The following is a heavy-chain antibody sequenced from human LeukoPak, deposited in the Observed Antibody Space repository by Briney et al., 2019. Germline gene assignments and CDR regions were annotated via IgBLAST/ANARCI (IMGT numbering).Heavy chain of an antibody. CDR1: GYTFTSYH. D-gene: IGHD5-24*01. CDR2: INPSGGGT. V-gene: IGHV1-46*01. CDR3: ARARVMATIRPYFDY. J-gene: IGHJ4*02. Sequence: VASVKVSCKASGYTFTSYHMHWVRQAPGHGLEWMGLINPSGGGTSYAQKFQGRVTMTSDTSTSTVYMELSSLRSGDTAVYYCARARVMATIRPYFDYWGQGTLVIVSS.